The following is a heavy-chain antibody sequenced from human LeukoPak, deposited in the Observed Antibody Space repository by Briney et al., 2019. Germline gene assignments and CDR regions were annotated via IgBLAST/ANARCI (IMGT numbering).Heavy chain of an antibody. J-gene: IGHJ6*03. D-gene: IGHD2-2*02. CDR2: IKQDGSEK. V-gene: IGHV3-7*03. Sequence: GGSLRLSCAASGFTFSSYWMSWVRQAPGKGLEWVANIKQDGSEKYYVDSVKGRFTISRDNAKNSLYLQINSLRAEDTAVYYCAKGCSSTSCYTNYYYYMDVWGKGTTVTVSS. CDR1: GFTFSSYW. CDR3: AKGCSSTSCYTNYYYYMDV.